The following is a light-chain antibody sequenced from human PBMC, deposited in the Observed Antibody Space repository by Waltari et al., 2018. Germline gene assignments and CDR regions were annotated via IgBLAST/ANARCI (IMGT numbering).Light chain of an antibody. Sequence: QSALTQPASASGSPGQSITISCTGTSSDVGGYKYVSWYQKHPGTAPKLIIYDISDRPSGVSNRFSGSKSGNTASLTISGLQAEDEAYYYCCSYTSSSTIFGGGTKVTVL. J-gene: IGLJ2*01. CDR2: DIS. CDR1: SSDVGGYKY. V-gene: IGLV2-14*03. CDR3: CSYTSSSTI.